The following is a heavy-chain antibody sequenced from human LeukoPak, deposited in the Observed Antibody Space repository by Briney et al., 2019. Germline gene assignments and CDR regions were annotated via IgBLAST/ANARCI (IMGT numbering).Heavy chain of an antibody. CDR3: ARALDDFWSGFDY. Sequence: GESLRLSCAASGFTFSSYSMNWVRQAPGKGLEWVSSISSSSSYIYYADSVKGRFTISRDNAKNSLYLQMNSLRAEDTAVYYCARALDDFWSGFDYWGQGTLVTVSS. D-gene: IGHD3-3*01. CDR1: GFTFSSYS. V-gene: IGHV3-21*01. J-gene: IGHJ4*02. CDR2: ISSSSSYI.